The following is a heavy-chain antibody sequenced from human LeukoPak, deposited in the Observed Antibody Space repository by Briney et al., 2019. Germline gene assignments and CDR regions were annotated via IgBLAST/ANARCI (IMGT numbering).Heavy chain of an antibody. D-gene: IGHD2-21*01. Sequence: GGSLRLSCAASGFSVSSSYMSWVRQAPGKGLEWASVIYSGGSTYYADSVKGRFTISRDNSKNTLYLQMNSLRAEDTAVYYCAKDRILSRPGDAFDIWGQGTMVTVSS. J-gene: IGHJ3*02. V-gene: IGHV3-53*01. CDR1: GFSVSSSY. CDR2: IYSGGST. CDR3: AKDRILSRPGDAFDI.